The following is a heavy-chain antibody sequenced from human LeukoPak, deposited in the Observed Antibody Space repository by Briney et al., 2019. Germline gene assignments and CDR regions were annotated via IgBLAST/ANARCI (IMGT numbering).Heavy chain of an antibody. Sequence: HAGGSLRLSCAASGFTFSSYWMHWVRQAPGKGLVWVSRISNDGTTTTYADSVKGRFTISRDNAKNTLYLQVNSLRVEDTAIYYCAKMTAPAYWGQGTLVTVSS. V-gene: IGHV3-74*01. J-gene: IGHJ4*02. CDR3: AKMTAPAY. CDR1: GFTFSSYW. CDR2: ISNDGTTT. D-gene: IGHD5-18*01.